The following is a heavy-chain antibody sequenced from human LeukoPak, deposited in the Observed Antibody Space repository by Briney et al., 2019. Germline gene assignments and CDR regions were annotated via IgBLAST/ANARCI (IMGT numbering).Heavy chain of an antibody. V-gene: IGHV1-18*01. CDR3: AREWGIAASMDV. D-gene: IGHD6-13*01. CDR2: INNYNNNT. J-gene: IGHJ6*02. CDR1: GYTFTSYG. Sequence: ASVKVSCKASGYTFTSYGISWVRQAPGQGLEWMGWINNYNNNTNYVQKFQGRVTMTTDTSTSTAYMELRSLRSDDTAVYYCAREWGIAASMDVWGQGTTVTVSS.